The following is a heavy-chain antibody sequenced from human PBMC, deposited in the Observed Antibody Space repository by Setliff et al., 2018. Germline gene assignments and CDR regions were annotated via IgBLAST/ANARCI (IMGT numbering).Heavy chain of an antibody. D-gene: IGHD3-10*01. V-gene: IGHV3-23*01. Sequence: GGSLRLSCAASGFTVSSYYMTWVRQAPGKGLEWVSAISGSGGSTYYADSVKGRFTISRDNSKNTLYLQMNSLRAEDTAVYYCAKNGFGVVALGVNNWFDPWGQGTLVTVSS. J-gene: IGHJ5*02. CDR1: GFTVSSYY. CDR3: AKNGFGVVALGVNNWFDP. CDR2: ISGSGGST.